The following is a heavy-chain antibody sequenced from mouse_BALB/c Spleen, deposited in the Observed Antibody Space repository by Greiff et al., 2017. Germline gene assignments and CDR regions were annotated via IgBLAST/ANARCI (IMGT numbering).Heavy chain of an antibody. CDR3: NVYGSSSNWYFDV. CDR2: IDPENGDT. D-gene: IGHD1-1*01. CDR1: GFNIKDYY. J-gene: IGHJ1*01. Sequence: VQLQQSGAELVRSGASVKLSCTASGFNIKDYYMHWVKQRPEQGLEWIGWIDPENGDTEYAPKFQGKATMTADTSSNKAYLQLSSLTSEDTAVYYCNVYGSSSNWYFDVWGAGTTVTVSS. V-gene: IGHV14-4*02.